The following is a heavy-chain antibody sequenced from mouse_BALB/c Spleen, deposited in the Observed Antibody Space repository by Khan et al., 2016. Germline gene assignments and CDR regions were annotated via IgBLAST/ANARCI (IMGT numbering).Heavy chain of an antibody. V-gene: IGHV9-3-1*01. D-gene: IGHD2-14*01. CDR3: ARGKYDGVAY. J-gene: IGHJ3*01. CDR2: INTYTGEP. Sequence: QIQLVQSGPELKKPGETVKISCKASGYTFTNYGMNWVKQAPGKGLKWMGWINTYTGEPTYADDFKGRFAFSLETSASTAYLQINNLKNEDTAPYFCARGKYDGVAYWGQGTLVTVSA. CDR1: GYTFTNYG.